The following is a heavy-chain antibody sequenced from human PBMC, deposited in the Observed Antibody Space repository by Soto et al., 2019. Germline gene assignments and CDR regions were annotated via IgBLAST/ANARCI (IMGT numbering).Heavy chain of an antibody. Sequence: VSCKASGYTFTSYAMHWVRQAPGQRLEWMGWINAGNGNTKYSQKFQGRVTITRDTSASTAYMELSSLRSEDTAVYYCARGPIVGATTADYWGQGTLVTVSS. CDR3: ARGPIVGATTADY. J-gene: IGHJ4*02. D-gene: IGHD1-26*01. CDR2: INAGNGNT. CDR1: GYTFTSYA. V-gene: IGHV1-3*01.